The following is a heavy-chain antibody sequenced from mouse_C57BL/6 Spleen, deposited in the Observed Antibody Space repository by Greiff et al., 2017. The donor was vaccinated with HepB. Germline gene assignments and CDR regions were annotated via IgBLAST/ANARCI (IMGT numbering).Heavy chain of an antibody. J-gene: IGHJ3*01. CDR1: GYAFTNYL. Sequence: VQLQQSGAELVRPGTSVKVSCKASGYAFTNYLIEWVKQRPGQGLEWIGVINPGSGGTNYNEKFKGKATLTADKSSSTAYMQLSSLTSEDSAVYFCARSYYYGSSYFAWFAYWGQGTLVTVSA. CDR2: INPGSGGT. D-gene: IGHD1-1*01. CDR3: ARSYYYGSSYFAWFAY. V-gene: IGHV1-54*01.